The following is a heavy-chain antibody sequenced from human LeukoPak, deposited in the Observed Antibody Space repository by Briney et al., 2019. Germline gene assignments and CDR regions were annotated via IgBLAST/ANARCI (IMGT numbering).Heavy chain of an antibody. D-gene: IGHD2-15*01. CDR3: ARRTRDPLGSGGSRYMDV. V-gene: IGHV4-61*02. J-gene: IGHJ6*03. CDR1: GGSISSGSYY. CDR2: IYTSGST. Sequence: SETLSLTCTVSGGSISSGSYYWSWIRQPAGKGLEWIGRIYTSGSTNYSPSLKSRVTMSVDTSKNQFSLKLSSVTAADTAVYYCARRTRDPLGSGGSRYMDVWGKGTTVTISS.